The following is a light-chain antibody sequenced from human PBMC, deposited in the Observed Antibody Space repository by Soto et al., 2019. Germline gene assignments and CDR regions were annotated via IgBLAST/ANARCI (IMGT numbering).Light chain of an antibody. CDR2: EVS. CDR3: SSSTSSSTWV. J-gene: IGLJ3*02. V-gene: IGLV2-14*01. CDR1: SSDVGGYKY. Sequence: QSALTQPASESGSPGQSITISCSGTSSDVGGYKYVSWYQQHPAKAPKLMIYEVSNRPSEVSNRFSGSKSGNTASLTISGLQAEDEADYYCSSSTSSSTWVFGGGTKL.